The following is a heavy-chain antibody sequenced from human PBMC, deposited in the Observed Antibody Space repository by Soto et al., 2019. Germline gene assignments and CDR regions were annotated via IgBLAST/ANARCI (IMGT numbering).Heavy chain of an antibody. V-gene: IGHV3-48*02. CDR3: ARDNLLYSSSWYPYFDY. CDR1: GFTFSSYS. Sequence: PGGSLILSYAASGFTFSSYSMNWVRQAPGKGLEWVSYISSSSSTIYYADSVKGRFTISRDNAKNSLYLQMNSLRDEDTAVYYCARDNLLYSSSWYPYFDYWGQGTLVTVSS. D-gene: IGHD6-13*01. CDR2: ISSSSSTI. J-gene: IGHJ4*02.